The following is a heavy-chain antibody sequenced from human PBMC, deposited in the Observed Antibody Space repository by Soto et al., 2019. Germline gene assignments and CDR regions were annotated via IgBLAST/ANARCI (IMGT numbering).Heavy chain of an antibody. V-gene: IGHV4-59*01. CDR3: ARTEVTVSIFGVVTPTSPVDYYSTDV. D-gene: IGHD3-3*01. Sequence: SETLSLTCTVSGGSISRYYWSWIRQPPGKGLEWIGYIYYSGSTNYNPSLKSRVTISVDTSKNQFSLKLSSVTAADTAVYYCARTEVTVSIFGVVTPTSPVDYYSTDVWGKETTVTVSS. J-gene: IGHJ6*03. CDR1: GGSISRYY. CDR2: IYYSGST.